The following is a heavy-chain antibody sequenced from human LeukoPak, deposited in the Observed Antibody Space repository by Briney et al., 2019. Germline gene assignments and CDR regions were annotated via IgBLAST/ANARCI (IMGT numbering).Heavy chain of an antibody. CDR1: GFTFSSYA. D-gene: IGHD6-13*01. V-gene: IGHV3-23*01. CDR2: ISGSGGST. Sequence: GGSLRLSCAASGFTFSSYAMRWVRQAPGKGLEWVSAISGSGGSTYYADSVKGRFTISRDNSKNTLYLQMNSLRAEDMAVYYCARFPGIAAAGTNFDYWGQGTLVTVSS. J-gene: IGHJ4*02. CDR3: ARFPGIAAAGTNFDY.